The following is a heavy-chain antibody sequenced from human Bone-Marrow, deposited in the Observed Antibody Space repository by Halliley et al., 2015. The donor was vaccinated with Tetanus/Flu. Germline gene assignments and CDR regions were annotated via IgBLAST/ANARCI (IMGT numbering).Heavy chain of an antibody. CDR3: APRDRAASSLLKFDY. J-gene: IGHJ4*02. Sequence: WLALIYWGDDKRYRPSVKNRLTITKDPSKNQVVLTMTNLGSVDTATYYCAPRDRAASSLLKFDYWGQGILVTVSS. V-gene: IGHV2-5*02. D-gene: IGHD1-26*01. CDR2: IYWGDDK.